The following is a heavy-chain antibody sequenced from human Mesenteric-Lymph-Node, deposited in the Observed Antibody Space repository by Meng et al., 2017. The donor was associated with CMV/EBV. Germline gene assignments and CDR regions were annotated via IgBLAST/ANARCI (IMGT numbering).Heavy chain of an antibody. CDR2: IIPIFGTT. CDR3: ARARRREFFSDLRFGSMDV. D-gene: IGHD3-16*01. CDR1: FSSYA. Sequence: FSSYAISWVRQAPGQGLEWMGGIIPIFGTTNYARKFQGRVTITTDESTSTAYMELSSLISEDTAVYYCARARRREFFSDLRFGSMDVWGQGTTVTVSS. V-gene: IGHV1-69*05. J-gene: IGHJ6*02.